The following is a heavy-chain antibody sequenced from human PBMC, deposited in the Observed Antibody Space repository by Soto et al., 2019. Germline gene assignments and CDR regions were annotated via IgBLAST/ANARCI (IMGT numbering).Heavy chain of an antibody. V-gene: IGHV5-10-1*01. CDR2: IDPSDSYT. D-gene: IGHD2-8*01. CDR1: GQRFTRYW. Sequence: PWDSLMISGTCYGQRFTRYWSSWVRQMPGKGLEWMGRIDPSDSYTNYSPSFQGHVTISADKSISTAYLQWSSLKASDTAMYYCARPKSNGVSIYGMDVWGQGSTVTVS. CDR3: ARPKSNGVSIYGMDV. J-gene: IGHJ6*02.